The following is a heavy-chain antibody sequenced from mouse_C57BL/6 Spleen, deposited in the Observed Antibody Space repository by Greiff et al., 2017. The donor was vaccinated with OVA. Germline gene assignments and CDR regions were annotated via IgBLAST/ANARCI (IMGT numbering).Heavy chain of an antibody. Sequence: EVQLQQSGPVLVKPGASVKMSCKASGYTFTDYYMNWVKQSHGKSLEWIGVINPYNGGTSYNQKFKGKATLTVDKSSSTAYMELNSLTSEDSAVYYCARRTITTAMDYWGQGTSVTVSS. CDR2: INPYNGGT. J-gene: IGHJ4*01. D-gene: IGHD1-2*01. CDR1: GYTFTDYY. CDR3: ARRTITTAMDY. V-gene: IGHV1-19*01.